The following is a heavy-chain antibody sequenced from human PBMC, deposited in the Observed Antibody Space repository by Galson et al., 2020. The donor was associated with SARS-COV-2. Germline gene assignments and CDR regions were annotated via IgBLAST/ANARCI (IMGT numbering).Heavy chain of an antibody. V-gene: IGHV1-24*01. Sequence: ASVPVSCQLSGYTLTELSMHRVRQAPGKGREWMGGFDPEDGETIYAQKSQGRDTMTEDTATDTAYMGLSSLRSEHTAVYYCATGTPVGAMWWLGPWGQGTLVTGTS. CDR3: ATGTPVGAMWWLGP. J-gene: IGHJ5*02. CDR1: GYTLTELS. CDR2: FDPEDGET. D-gene: IGHD1-26*01.